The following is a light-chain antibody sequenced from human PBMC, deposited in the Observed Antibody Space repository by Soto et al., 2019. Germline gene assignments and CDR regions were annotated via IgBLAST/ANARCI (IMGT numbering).Light chain of an antibody. Sequence: DLQMTQSPSSLSASVGDRVTIACRAGQAISNHLAWYQQKPGKVPKLLIYGTSTLQSGVPSRFSGGGSGTDFTLTISSLQPDDVATYYCQKYNSAPRAFGPGTKVDIK. V-gene: IGKV1-27*01. CDR1: QAISNH. J-gene: IGKJ3*01. CDR3: QKYNSAPRA. CDR2: GTS.